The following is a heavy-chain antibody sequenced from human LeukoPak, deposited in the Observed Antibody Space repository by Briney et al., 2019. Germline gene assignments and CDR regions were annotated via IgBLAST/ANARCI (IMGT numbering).Heavy chain of an antibody. J-gene: IGHJ4*02. CDR1: GFTFSSYE. V-gene: IGHV3-48*03. Sequence: QPGGSLTLSCAAYGFTFSSYEMNWVRQAPGKGLEWVSYISSSGNTIHYADSVKGRFTIARDNAKNSLYLQMNSLRADDTAVYYCARAGFALDYWGQGTLINVSP. CDR3: ARAGFALDY. CDR2: ISSSGNTI. D-gene: IGHD2-15*01.